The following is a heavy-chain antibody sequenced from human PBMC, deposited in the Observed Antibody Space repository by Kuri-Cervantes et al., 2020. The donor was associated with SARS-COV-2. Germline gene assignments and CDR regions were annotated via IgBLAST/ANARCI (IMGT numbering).Heavy chain of an antibody. CDR2: ISAHDGNT. D-gene: IGHD3-22*01. CDR1: GYTFTVYG. Sequence: ASVKVSCKASGYTFTVYGVTWVRQAPGQGPEWMGWISAHDGNTKYSQKFQGRITMTTDISTNTAYMELESLRSEDTAVYYCARETYYYDSSGYNLEGFDYWGQGTLVTVSS. CDR3: ARETYYYDSSGYNLEGFDY. V-gene: IGHV1-18*01. J-gene: IGHJ4*02.